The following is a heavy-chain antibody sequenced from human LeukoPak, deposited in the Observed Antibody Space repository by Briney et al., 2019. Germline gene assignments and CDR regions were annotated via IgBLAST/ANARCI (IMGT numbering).Heavy chain of an antibody. CDR3: ARRDCSGGSCYSLDY. CDR1: GGSISSYY. J-gene: IGHJ4*02. Sequence: SETLSLTCTVSGGSISSYYWSWIRQPPGKGLEWIGYVYNSGSTNYNPSLKSRVTISVDTSKNQFSLKLSSVTAADTAVYYCARRDCSGGSCYSLDYWGQGTLVTVSS. D-gene: IGHD2-15*01. CDR2: VYNSGST. V-gene: IGHV4-59*01.